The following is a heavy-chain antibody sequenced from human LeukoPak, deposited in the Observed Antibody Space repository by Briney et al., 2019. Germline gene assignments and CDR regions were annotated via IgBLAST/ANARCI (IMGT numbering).Heavy chain of an antibody. CDR3: ARGRSSLDL. V-gene: IGHV4-59*11. CDR1: DGSISNHY. J-gene: IGHJ5*02. Sequence: SETLSLTCTVADGSISNHYWSWMRQSPGKGLEWIAYIFYTGSYNYNPSLKSRVYISVDTSKNQFSLNLTSMTAADTAVYYCARGRSSLDLWGQGTLVTVSS. D-gene: IGHD6-19*01. CDR2: IFYTGSY.